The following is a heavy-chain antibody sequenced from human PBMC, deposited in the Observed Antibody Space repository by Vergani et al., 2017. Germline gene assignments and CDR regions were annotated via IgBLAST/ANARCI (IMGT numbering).Heavy chain of an antibody. CDR2: ISSSSSYI. D-gene: IGHD6-6*01. CDR3: AKARESGIAARPLDY. Sequence: EVQLVESGGGLVKPGGSLRLSCAASGFTFSSYSMNWVRQAPGKGLEWVSSISSSSSYIYYADSVKGRFTISRDNAKNSLYLQMNSLRAEDTAVYYCAKARESGIAARPLDYWGQGTLVTVSS. J-gene: IGHJ4*02. V-gene: IGHV3-21*01. CDR1: GFTFSSYS.